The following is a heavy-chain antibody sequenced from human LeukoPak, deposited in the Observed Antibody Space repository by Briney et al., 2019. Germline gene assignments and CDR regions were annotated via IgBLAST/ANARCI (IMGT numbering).Heavy chain of an antibody. CDR1: GGSISSYY. CDR2: IYYSGST. D-gene: IGHD4-17*01. V-gene: IGHV4-59*01. CDR3: ARVYGDYGDFDY. J-gene: IGHJ4*02. Sequence: SETLALTCTVSGGSISSYYWSWIRQPPGKGLEWIGYIYYSGSTNYNPSLKSRVTISVDTSKNQFSLKLSSVTAADTAVYYCARVYGDYGDFDYWGQGTLVTVSS.